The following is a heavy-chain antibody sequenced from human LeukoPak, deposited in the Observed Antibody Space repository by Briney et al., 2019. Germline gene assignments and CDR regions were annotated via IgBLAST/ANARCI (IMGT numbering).Heavy chain of an antibody. CDR1: GYTFTSYG. V-gene: IGHV1-18*01. J-gene: IGHJ6*03. CDR3: ARYGYYYDSSGYYYYHMDV. Sequence: ASVKVSCKASGYTFTSYGISWVRQAPGQGLEWMGWISAYNGNTNYAQKLQGRVTMTTDTSTSTAYMELRSLRSDDTAVYYCARYGYYYDSSGYYYYHMDVWGKGTTVTVSS. D-gene: IGHD3-22*01. CDR2: ISAYNGNT.